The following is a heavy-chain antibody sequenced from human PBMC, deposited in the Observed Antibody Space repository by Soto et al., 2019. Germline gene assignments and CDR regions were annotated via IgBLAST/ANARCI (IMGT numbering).Heavy chain of an antibody. CDR2: ISAYNGNT. Sequence: ASVKVSCKASGYTFTSYGISWVRQAPGQGLEWMGWISAYNGNTNYAQKLQGRVTMTTDTSTSTAYMELRSLRSDDTAVYYCARGRHCSGGSCYSTPSFFDYWGQGTLVTVYS. J-gene: IGHJ4*02. V-gene: IGHV1-18*04. CDR3: ARGRHCSGGSCYSTPSFFDY. CDR1: GYTFTSYG. D-gene: IGHD2-15*01.